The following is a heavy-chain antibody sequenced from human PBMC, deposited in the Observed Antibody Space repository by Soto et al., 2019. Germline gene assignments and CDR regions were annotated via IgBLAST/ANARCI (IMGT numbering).Heavy chain of an antibody. J-gene: IGHJ5*02. CDR1: GYTFTGYY. CDR2: IDPNSGGT. Sequence: GASVKVSCKASGYTFTGYYMHWVRQAPGQGLEWMGWIDPNSGGTNYAQKFQGRVTMTRDTSISTAYMELSRLRSDDTAVYYCARSYSSSWYMWFDPWGQGTLVTVSS. V-gene: IGHV1-2*02. D-gene: IGHD6-13*01. CDR3: ARSYSSSWYMWFDP.